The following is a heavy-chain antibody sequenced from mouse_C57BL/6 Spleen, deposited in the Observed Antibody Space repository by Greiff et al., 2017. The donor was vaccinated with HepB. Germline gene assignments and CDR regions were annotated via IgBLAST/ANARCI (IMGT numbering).Heavy chain of an antibody. CDR3: ARHYDYDVGYAMDY. D-gene: IGHD2-4*01. Sequence: EVKVVESGGDLVKPGGSLKLSCAASGFTFSSYGMSWVRQTPDKRLEWVATISSGGSYTYYPDSVKGRFTISRDNAKNTLYLQMSSLKSEDTAMYYCARHYDYDVGYAMDYWGQGTSVTVSS. V-gene: IGHV5-6*01. CDR2: ISSGGSYT. CDR1: GFTFSSYG. J-gene: IGHJ4*01.